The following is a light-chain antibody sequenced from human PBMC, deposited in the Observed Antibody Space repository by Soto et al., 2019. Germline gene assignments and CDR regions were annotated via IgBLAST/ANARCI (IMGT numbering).Light chain of an antibody. V-gene: IGKV3-15*01. CDR1: QSISSD. Sequence: EIVMTQSPATLSVSPGERATLSCRASQSISSDLAWYQQKPGQAPRLLIYGASTRATGIPARFSGSGSGTEFTLTISSLQSEDFAIYCCQQYNKSPRTFGQGTKVDIK. CDR2: GAS. J-gene: IGKJ1*01. CDR3: QQYNKSPRT.